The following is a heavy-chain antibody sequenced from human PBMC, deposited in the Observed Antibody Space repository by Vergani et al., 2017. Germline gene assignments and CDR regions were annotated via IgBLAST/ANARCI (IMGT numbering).Heavy chain of an antibody. Sequence: QVRLQESGPGLVKPSETLSLTCSVSGGSMSGYHWSWIRQPPGKELGWIGYMYHSGSTNYNPPLETRVTISGDTSKNQFSLKLNSVTAADTAVYYCGRVADFYGLGSRLLDLWGQGILVTVSS. V-gene: IGHV4-59*01. CDR1: GGSMSGYH. J-gene: IGHJ5*02. CDR2: MYHSGST. D-gene: IGHD3-10*01. CDR3: GRVADFYGLGSRLLDL.